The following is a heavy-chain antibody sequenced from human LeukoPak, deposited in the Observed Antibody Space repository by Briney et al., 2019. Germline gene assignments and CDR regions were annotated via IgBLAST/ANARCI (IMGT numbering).Heavy chain of an antibody. CDR3: ARAPSYSSGRFDV. Sequence: GSLRLSCAASGFTFSTYAMSWVRQAPGKGLEWVSGISGSGGSTYYADSVKGRFTLFRDNSKNTLHLQMNSLRAEDTAIYYCARAPSYSSGRFDVWGQGTMVTVSS. D-gene: IGHD6-19*01. V-gene: IGHV3-23*01. CDR1: GFTFSTYA. J-gene: IGHJ3*01. CDR2: ISGSGGST.